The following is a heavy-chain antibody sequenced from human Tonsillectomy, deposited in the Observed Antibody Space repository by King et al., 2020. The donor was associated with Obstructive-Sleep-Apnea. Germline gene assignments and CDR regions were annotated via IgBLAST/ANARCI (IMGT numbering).Heavy chain of an antibody. D-gene: IGHD3-9*01. CDR3: WKGFLYDILPIFDY. V-gene: IGHV3-30*18. CDR1: GFTFSYYG. J-gene: IGHJ4*02. Sequence: VQLVESGGGVVQPGRSLRLSCAASGFTFSYYGMHWVRQAPGHGLEWVAVISYDGSRKYYIDTVQGRFTISRENSEITLYLQMNSLRAEDTAVYYCWKGFLYDILPIFDYRGQGTLVTVSS. CDR2: ISYDGSRK.